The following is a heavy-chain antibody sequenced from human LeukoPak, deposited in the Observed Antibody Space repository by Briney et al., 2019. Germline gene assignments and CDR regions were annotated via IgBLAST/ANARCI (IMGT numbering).Heavy chain of an antibody. Sequence: GASVKVSCKASGYTFTSYGLSWVRQAPGQGLEWMGIINPSGGSTSYAQKFQGRVTMTRDTSTSTVYMELGSLRSEDTAVYYCARDLDYYDSSGAFDYWGQGTLVTVSS. V-gene: IGHV1-46*01. CDR3: ARDLDYYDSSGAFDY. J-gene: IGHJ4*02. D-gene: IGHD3-22*01. CDR2: INPSGGST. CDR1: GYTFTSYG.